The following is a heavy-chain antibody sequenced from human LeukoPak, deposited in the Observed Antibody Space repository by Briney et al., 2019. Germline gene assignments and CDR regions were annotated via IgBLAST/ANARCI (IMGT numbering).Heavy chain of an antibody. CDR2: ISAYKGNT. CDR3: ARDDCSGGSCYSEGNYGMDV. V-gene: IGHV1-18*01. D-gene: IGHD2-15*01. CDR1: GYTFTSYG. Sequence: GASVKVSCKASGYTFTSYGISWVRQAPGQGLEWMGWISAYKGNTNYAQKLQGRVTMTTDTSTSTAYMELRSLRSDDTAVYYCARDDCSGGSCYSEGNYGMDVWGQGTTVTVSS. J-gene: IGHJ6*02.